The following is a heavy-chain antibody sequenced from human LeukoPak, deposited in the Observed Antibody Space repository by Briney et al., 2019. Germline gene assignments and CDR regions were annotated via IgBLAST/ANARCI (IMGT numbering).Heavy chain of an antibody. CDR3: ARDLYSSGWYYGMDV. V-gene: IGHV3-21*01. D-gene: IGHD6-19*01. CDR2: ISSSSSYI. CDR1: EFTFSSYS. J-gene: IGHJ6*02. Sequence: SGGSLRLSCAASEFTFSSYSMNWVRQAPGKGLEWVSSISSSSSYIYYADSVKGRFTISRDNAKNSLYLQMNSLRAEDTAVYYCARDLYSSGWYYGMDVWGQGTTVTVSS.